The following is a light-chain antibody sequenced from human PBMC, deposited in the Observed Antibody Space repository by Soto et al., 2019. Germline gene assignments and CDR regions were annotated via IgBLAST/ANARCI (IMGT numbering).Light chain of an antibody. CDR2: DVS. CDR1: SSYVGGYNY. CDR3: SSYTSSNPSV. Sequence: QSALTQPASVSGSPGQSITISCTGTSSYVGGYNYVSWYQQHPGKAPKLMIYDVSNRPSGVSNRFSGSKSGNTASLTISGLQAEDEADYYCSSYTSSNPSVFGTGTKLTVL. V-gene: IGLV2-14*01. J-gene: IGLJ1*01.